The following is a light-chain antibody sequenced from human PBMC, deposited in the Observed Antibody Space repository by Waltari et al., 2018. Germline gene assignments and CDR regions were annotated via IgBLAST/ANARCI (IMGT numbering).Light chain of an antibody. CDR3: QQYNNWPPYT. CDR1: QSLVHSDGNTY. CDR2: KIS. J-gene: IGKJ2*01. V-gene: IGKV2-24*01. Sequence: DIVMTQTPLSSPVTLGQPASISCRSSQSLVHSDGNTYLSWLHQRPGQPPRLLIYKISNRFSGVPDRFSGSGAGTEFTLTISSLQSEDFAVYYCQQYNNWPPYTFGQGTKLEIK.